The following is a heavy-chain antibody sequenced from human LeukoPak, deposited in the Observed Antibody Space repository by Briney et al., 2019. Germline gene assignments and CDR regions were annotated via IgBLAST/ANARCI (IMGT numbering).Heavy chain of an antibody. CDR3: AKDPNDILAGYYEGGDY. CDR2: IRDSGFT. J-gene: IGHJ4*02. Sequence: GGSLRLSCAASGFTSSSYAMSWVRQAPGKGLEWVSAIRDSGFTFYSDSVKGRFTISRDNSKNTLYLQMNSLRAEDTAVYYCAKDPNDILAGYYEGGDYWGQGTLVTVSS. D-gene: IGHD3-9*01. V-gene: IGHV3-23*01. CDR1: GFTSSSYA.